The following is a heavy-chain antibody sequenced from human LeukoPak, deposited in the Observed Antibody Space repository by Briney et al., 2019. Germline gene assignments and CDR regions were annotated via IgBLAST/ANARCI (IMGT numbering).Heavy chain of an antibody. CDR3: ARGYYDSSGYYQSFDY. Sequence: PGGSLRLSCAASGFTFSSYAMSWVRQAPGKGLEWVSAISGSGGSTYYADSVKGRFTISRDNAKNSLYLQMNSLRAEDTAVYYCARGYYDSSGYYQSFDYWGQGTLVTVSS. CDR2: ISGSGGST. CDR1: GFTFSSYA. V-gene: IGHV3-23*01. J-gene: IGHJ4*02. D-gene: IGHD3-22*01.